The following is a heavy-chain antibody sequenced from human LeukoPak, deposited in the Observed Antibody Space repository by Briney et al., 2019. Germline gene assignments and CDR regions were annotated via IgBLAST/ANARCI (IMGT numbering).Heavy chain of an antibody. CDR1: GGSFSGYY. D-gene: IGHD2-15*01. J-gene: IGHJ6*03. CDR2: INHSVST. Sequence: SETLSLTCAVYGGSFSGYYWSWIRQPPGKGLEWIGEINHSVSTNYNPSLKSRVTISVDTSKNQFSLKLSSVTAADTAVYYCARGRYCSGGSCYSRYYYYYYMDVWGKGTTVTVSS. CDR3: ARGRYCSGGSCYSRYYYYYYMDV. V-gene: IGHV4-34*01.